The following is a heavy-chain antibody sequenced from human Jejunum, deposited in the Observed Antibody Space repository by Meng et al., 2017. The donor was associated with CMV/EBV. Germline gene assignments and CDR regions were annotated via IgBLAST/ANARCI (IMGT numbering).Heavy chain of an antibody. CDR3: TRADSSNYGTLFDY. Sequence: TFRGSAVHWVRQASGKGLKWVGRIRGKAHSYATAYTASVKGRFTISRDDSKNTAYLEMNSLKTEDTAVYYCTRADSSNYGTLFDYWGQGTLVTVSS. V-gene: IGHV3-73*01. J-gene: IGHJ4*02. D-gene: IGHD4-11*01. CDR2: IRGKAHSYAT. CDR1: TFRGSA.